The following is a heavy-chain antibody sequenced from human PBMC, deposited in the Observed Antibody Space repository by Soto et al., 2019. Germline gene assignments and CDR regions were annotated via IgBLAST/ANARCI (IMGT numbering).Heavy chain of an antibody. V-gene: IGHV3-30-3*01. J-gene: IGHJ4*02. CDR2: ISYDGSNK. CDR1: GFTFSSYA. CDR3: ARGRFLEWLTIDY. Sequence: PGGSLRLSCAASGFTFSSYAMHWVRQAPGKGLEWVAVISYDGSNKYYADSVKGRLTISRDNSKNTLYLQMNSLRTEDTAVYYCARGRFLEWLTIDYWGQGTLVTVSS. D-gene: IGHD3-3*01.